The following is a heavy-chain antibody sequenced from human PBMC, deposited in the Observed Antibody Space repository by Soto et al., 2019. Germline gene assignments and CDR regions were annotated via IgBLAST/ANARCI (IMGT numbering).Heavy chain of an antibody. V-gene: IGHV4-4*02. CDR3: ARYGAYSSSWYGAGYYYDMDV. Sequence: SSNWWSWVRQPPGKGLEWIGEIYHSGSTNYNPSLKSRVTISVDKSKNQFSLKLSSVTAADTAVYYCARYGAYSSSWYGAGYYYDMDVWGHGTTVTLSS. CDR1: SSNW. J-gene: IGHJ6*02. D-gene: IGHD6-13*01. CDR2: IYHSGST.